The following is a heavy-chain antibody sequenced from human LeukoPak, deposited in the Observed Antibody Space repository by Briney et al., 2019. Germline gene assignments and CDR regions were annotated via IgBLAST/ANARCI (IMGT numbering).Heavy chain of an antibody. Sequence: GGSLRLSCAASGFTFSSPWMTWVRQAPGKGLEGVANIKQDGSEKNYMDSVKGRFTISRDNAKNSLYLQMNSLRAEDTAVYYCGRNRGTSDWGQGTLVTVSS. CDR3: GRNRGTSD. D-gene: IGHD7-27*01. V-gene: IGHV3-7*01. CDR2: IKQDGSEK. CDR1: GFTFSSPW. J-gene: IGHJ4*02.